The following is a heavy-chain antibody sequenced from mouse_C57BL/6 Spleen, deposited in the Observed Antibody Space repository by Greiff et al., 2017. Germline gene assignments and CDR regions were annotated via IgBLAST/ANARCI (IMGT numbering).Heavy chain of an antibody. CDR2: IDPSDSET. CDR3: ARENSDQLAY. J-gene: IGHJ3*01. Sequence: QVQLQQPGAELVRPGSSVKLSCKASGYTFTSYWMHWVKQRPIQGLEWIGNIDPSDSETHYNQKFKDKATLTVDKSSSTAYMQLSSLTSEDSAVYYCARENSDQLAYWGQGTLVTVSA. V-gene: IGHV1-52*01. CDR1: GYTFTSYW. D-gene: IGHD2-12*01.